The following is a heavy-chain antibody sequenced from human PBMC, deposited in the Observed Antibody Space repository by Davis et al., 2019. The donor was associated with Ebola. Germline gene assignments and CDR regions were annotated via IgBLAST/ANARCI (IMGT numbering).Heavy chain of an antibody. CDR3: ARDMTTVTTGWFDP. CDR2: IIPIFGTA. V-gene: IGHV1-69*05. Sequence: AASVKVSCKASGGTFSSYAISWVRQAPGQGLEWMGGIIPIFGTANYAQKLQGRVTMTTDTSTSTAYMELRSLRSDDTAVYYCARDMTTVTTGWFDPWGQGTLVTVSS. J-gene: IGHJ5*02. D-gene: IGHD4-17*01. CDR1: GGTFSSYA.